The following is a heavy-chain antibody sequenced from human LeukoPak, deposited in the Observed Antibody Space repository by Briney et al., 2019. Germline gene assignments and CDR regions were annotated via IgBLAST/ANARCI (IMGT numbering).Heavy chain of an antibody. V-gene: IGHV1-8*03. CDR2: MNPNSGNT. D-gene: IGHD3-9*01. Sequence: ASVKVSCKASGYTFTSYDINWVRQATGQGLEWMGWMNPNSGNTGYAQKFQGRVTITRNTSISTAYMELSSLRSEDTAVYYCARGVRGAYDILTGYYHYYYYMDVWGKGTTVTVSS. CDR3: ARGVRGAYDILTGYYHYYYYMDV. CDR1: GYTFTSYD. J-gene: IGHJ6*03.